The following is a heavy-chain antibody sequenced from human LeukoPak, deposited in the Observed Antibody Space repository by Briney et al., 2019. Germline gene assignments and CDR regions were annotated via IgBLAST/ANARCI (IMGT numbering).Heavy chain of an antibody. CDR3: ARVRSLYSGYDSHFDY. D-gene: IGHD5-12*01. J-gene: IGHJ4*02. CDR2: IYYSGST. CDR1: GGSISSYY. Sequence: SETLSLTCTVSGGSISSYYWSWIRQPPGKGLEWIGYIYYSGSTNYSPSLKSRVTISVDTSKNQFSLKLSSVTAADTAVYYCARVRSLYSGYDSHFDYWGQGTLVTVSS. V-gene: IGHV4-59*01.